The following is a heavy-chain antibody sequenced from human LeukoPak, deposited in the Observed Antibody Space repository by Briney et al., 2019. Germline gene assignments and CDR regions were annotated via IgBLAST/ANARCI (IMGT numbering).Heavy chain of an antibody. CDR1: GFTFSSYW. CDR3: ARVGGAYYGSGSYYSAY. J-gene: IGHJ4*02. V-gene: IGHV3-7*01. CDR2: IKQDGSEK. D-gene: IGHD3-10*01. Sequence: GGSLGLSCAASGFTFSSYWMTWVRQAPGKGLEWVANIKQDGSEKYYVDSVKGRFTISRDNAKSSLYLQMNSLRAEDTAVYYCARVGGAYYGSGSYYSAYWGQGTLVTVSS.